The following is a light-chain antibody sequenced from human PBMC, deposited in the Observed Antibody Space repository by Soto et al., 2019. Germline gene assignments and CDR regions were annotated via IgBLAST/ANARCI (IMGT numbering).Light chain of an antibody. J-gene: IGKJ5*01. CDR3: QQYSNWPPAIT. CDR1: LNVNSY. CDR2: DAS. Sequence: VLTQSPATLSLSPGEGATLSCRASLNVNSYLAWYQQKPGQAPRLLIYDASNRAAGIPARFSGSGSGTEFALIISSLQSEDVAVYYCQQYSNWPPAITFGQGTRLEIK. V-gene: IGKV3-11*01.